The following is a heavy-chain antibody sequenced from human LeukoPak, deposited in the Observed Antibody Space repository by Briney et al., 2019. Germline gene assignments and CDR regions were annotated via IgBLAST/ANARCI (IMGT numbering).Heavy chain of an antibody. CDR1: GFTFSSYA. V-gene: IGHV3-23*01. J-gene: IGHJ5*02. CDR3: AKDRRHIVVVTARRYNWFDP. CDR2: ISGSGGST. D-gene: IGHD2-21*02. Sequence: QAGGSLRLSCAASGFTFSSYAMSWVRQAPGKGLEWVSAISGSGGSTYYADSVKGRFTISRDNSKNTLYLQMNSLRAEDTAVYYCAKDRRHIVVVTARRYNWFDPWGQGTLVTVSS.